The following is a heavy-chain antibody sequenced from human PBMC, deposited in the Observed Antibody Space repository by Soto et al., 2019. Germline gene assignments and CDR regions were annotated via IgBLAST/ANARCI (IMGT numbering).Heavy chain of an antibody. CDR1: GFTFSSYG. J-gene: IGHJ4*02. CDR2: ISYDGSNK. Sequence: VQLVETGGGLIQPGGSLRLSCAASGFTFSSYGMHWVRQAPGKGLEWVAVISYDGSNKYYADSVKGRFTISRDNSKNTLYLQMNSLRAEDTAVYYCAKDSGYALDYWGQGTLVTVSS. D-gene: IGHD5-12*01. CDR3: AKDSGYALDY. V-gene: IGHV3-30*18.